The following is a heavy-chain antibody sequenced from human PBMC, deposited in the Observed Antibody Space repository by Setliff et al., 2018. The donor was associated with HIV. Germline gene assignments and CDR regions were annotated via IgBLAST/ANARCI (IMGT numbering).Heavy chain of an antibody. Sequence: ASVKVSCKISGYTLTELSIHCVRQAPVKVREWMANFDPEDGETFYAQKFQGRLTMNEDTSTDTAYMELSSLRSDDTAMYYCATDPGYSSTWYSESFQHWGQGTVVTVSS. CDR1: GYTLTELS. J-gene: IGHJ1*01. V-gene: IGHV1-24*01. CDR2: FDPEDGET. CDR3: ATDPGYSSTWYSESFQH. D-gene: IGHD6-13*01.